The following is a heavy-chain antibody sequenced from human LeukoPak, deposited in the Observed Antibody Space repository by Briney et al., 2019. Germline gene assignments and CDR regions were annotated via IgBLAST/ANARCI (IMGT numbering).Heavy chain of an antibody. J-gene: IGHJ4*02. CDR3: VKADSYCSGGSCYSG. CDR2: ISRNGGST. CDR1: GFTFNSYP. Sequence: GGSLRLSCSASGFTFNSYPVHWVRQAPGKGLEYVSGISRNGGSTYYADSVKGRFTISRDNSKNTLYLQMSSLRAEDTAVYYCVKADSYCSGGSCYSGWGQGTLVTVSS. V-gene: IGHV3-64D*06. D-gene: IGHD2-15*01.